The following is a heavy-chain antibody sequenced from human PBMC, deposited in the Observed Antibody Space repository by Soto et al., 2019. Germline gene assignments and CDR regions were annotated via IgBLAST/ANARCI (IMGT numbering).Heavy chain of an antibody. CDR3: ARSPRSSPYFDF. CDR2: IYPGDHET. D-gene: IGHD6-13*01. V-gene: IGHV5-51*01. CDR1: GYTFSNFW. J-gene: IGHJ4*02. Sequence: GESLKISCQCSGYTFSNFWIGWVRQLPGQGLEWMGIIYPGDHETRYSPSFLGKVTISAETSINTAYLPWSSLEASDSAFYFCARSPRSSPYFDFWGQGALVTVSS.